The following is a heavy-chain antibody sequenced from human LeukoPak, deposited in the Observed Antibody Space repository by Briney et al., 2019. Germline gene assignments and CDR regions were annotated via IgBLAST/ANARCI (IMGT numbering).Heavy chain of an antibody. V-gene: IGHV4-39*01. CDR1: GGSISTSSYY. CDR2: IHYSGST. D-gene: IGHD3-22*01. J-gene: IGHJ4*02. CDR3: ARQTYYSSGYFDY. Sequence: SETLSLTCTVSGGSISTSSYYWGWIRQPPGKGLEWIGSIHYSGSTYYNPSLKSRLTISVDTSKNQFSLNLSSVTAADTAVYCCARQTYYSSGYFDYWGLGTLVTVSS.